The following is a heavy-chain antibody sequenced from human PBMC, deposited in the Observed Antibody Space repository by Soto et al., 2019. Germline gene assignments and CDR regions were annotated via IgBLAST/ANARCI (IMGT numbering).Heavy chain of an antibody. J-gene: IGHJ6*02. D-gene: IGHD3-10*01. CDR3: ARELWFGELSGGMDV. Sequence: GALRLSCAASPFTFSSYAMHLVRQAPGKGLEWVAVISYDGSNKYYSDSVKVRFTISRDNSKNTLYLQLNSMKSEDTAEAYSARELWFGELSGGMDVWRQGTTVTVS. CDR1: PFTFSSYA. CDR2: ISYDGSNK. V-gene: IGHV3-30-3*01.